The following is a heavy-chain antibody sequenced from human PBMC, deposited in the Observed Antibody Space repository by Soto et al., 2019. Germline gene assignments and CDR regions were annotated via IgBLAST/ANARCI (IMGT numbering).Heavy chain of an antibody. V-gene: IGHV1-69*02. D-gene: IGHD6-25*01. Sequence: KVSCKASGGTFSSYTISWVRQAPGQGLEWMGRIIPILGIANYAQKFQGRVTITADKSTSTAYMELSSLRSEDTAVYYCASPLLGSSGDGHDAFDIWGQGTMVTVSS. CDR2: IIPILGIA. J-gene: IGHJ3*02. CDR1: GGTFSSYT. CDR3: ASPLLGSSGDGHDAFDI.